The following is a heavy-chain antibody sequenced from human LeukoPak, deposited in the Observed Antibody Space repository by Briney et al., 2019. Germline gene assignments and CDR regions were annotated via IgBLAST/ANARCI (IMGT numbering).Heavy chain of an antibody. J-gene: IGHJ4*02. Sequence: GGSLRLSCAASGFTFSSYGMHWVRQAPGKGLEWVALIWYDGSKKDYGDSVKGRFTISRDNSRSTLYLQMNSLRPEDTAIYYCAREGYDGAGSPPSLYFDYWGQGTLVTVSS. CDR3: AREGYDGAGSPPSLYFDY. D-gene: IGHD3-10*01. V-gene: IGHV3-33*01. CDR1: GFTFSSYG. CDR2: IWYDGSKK.